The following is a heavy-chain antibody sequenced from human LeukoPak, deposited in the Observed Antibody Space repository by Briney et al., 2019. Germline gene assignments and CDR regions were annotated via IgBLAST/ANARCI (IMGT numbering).Heavy chain of an antibody. CDR2: IYYSGST. D-gene: IGHD3-22*01. CDR3: ARRGPGGDSSGYYYFDY. CDR1: GDSISSGGYY. J-gene: IGHJ4*02. Sequence: SETLSLTCTVSGDSISSGGYYWGWIRQPPGKGLEWIGTIYYSGSTYYTPSFESRVTISVDTSKNQFSLELNSVTAADTAVYYCARRGPGGDSSGYYYFDYWGQGTLVTVSS. V-gene: IGHV4-39*01.